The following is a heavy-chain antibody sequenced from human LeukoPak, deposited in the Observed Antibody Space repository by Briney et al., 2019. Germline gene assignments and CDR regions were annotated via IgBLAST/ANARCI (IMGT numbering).Heavy chain of an antibody. V-gene: IGHV4-34*01. CDR3: AREWEFYDDAFDI. CDR2: INHSGST. Sequence: SETLSLTCAVYGGSFSGYYWSWIRQPPGKGLEWIGEINHSGSTNYNPSLKSRVTISVDTSKNQFSLKLSSVTAADTAVYYCAREWEFYDDAFDIWGQGTMVTVSS. J-gene: IGHJ3*02. CDR1: GGSFSGYY. D-gene: IGHD3-10*01.